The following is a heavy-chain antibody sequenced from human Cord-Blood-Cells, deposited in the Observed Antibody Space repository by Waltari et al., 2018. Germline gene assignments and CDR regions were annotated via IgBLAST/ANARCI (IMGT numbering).Heavy chain of an antibody. Sequence: QVQLVQSGAEVKKPGASVKVSCKVSGYTLTELSMHWVRQAPGKGIEWTGGCDPEDGETIDAQKYQGRVTMTEERATATAYRELRSLRPETRVVNYGAPGVGVHCSSTSCFDYWGQGTLVTVSS. CDR3: APGVGVHCSSTSCFDY. CDR2: CDPEDGET. J-gene: IGHJ4*02. D-gene: IGHD2-2*01. V-gene: IGHV1-24*01. CDR1: GYTLTELS.